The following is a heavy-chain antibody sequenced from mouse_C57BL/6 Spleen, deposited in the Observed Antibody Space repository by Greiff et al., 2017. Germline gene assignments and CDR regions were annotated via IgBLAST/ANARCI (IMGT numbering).Heavy chain of an antibody. CDR2: ISSGGSYT. CDR1: GFTFSSYG. CDR3: ASPYYYGSPSFAY. V-gene: IGHV5-6*01. J-gene: IGHJ3*01. Sequence: EVQWVESGGDLVKPGGSLKLSCAASGFTFSSYGMSWVRQTPDKRLEWVATISSGGSYTYYPDSVKGRFTISRDNAKNTLYLQMSSLKSEDTAMYYCASPYYYGSPSFAYWGQGTLVTVSA. D-gene: IGHD1-1*01.